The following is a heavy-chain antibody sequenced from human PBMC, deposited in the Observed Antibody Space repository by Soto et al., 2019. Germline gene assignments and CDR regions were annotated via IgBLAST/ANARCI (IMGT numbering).Heavy chain of an antibody. CDR2: IYYSGST. D-gene: IGHD1-20*01. J-gene: IGHJ6*02. V-gene: IGHV4-31*03. CDR1: GGSISSGGYY. CDR3: ARLSLGSYNWNNYGMDV. Sequence: SETLSRTCTVSGGSISSGGYYWRWIRQHPGKGLEWIGYIYYSGSTYYNPSLKSRVTISVDTSKNQFSLKLSSVTAADTAVYYCARLSLGSYNWNNYGMDVWGQGTTVTVSS.